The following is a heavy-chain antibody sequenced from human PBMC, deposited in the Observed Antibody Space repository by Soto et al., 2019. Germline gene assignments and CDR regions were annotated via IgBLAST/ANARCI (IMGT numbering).Heavy chain of an antibody. Sequence: SETLSLTCTVSGGSISSYYWSWIRQPPGKGLEWIGYIYYSGSTNYNPSLKSRVTISVDTSKNQFSLKLSSVAAADTAVYYCARHQYSYGYRGWFDPWGQGTLVT. D-gene: IGHD5-18*01. CDR1: GGSISSYY. CDR2: IYYSGST. V-gene: IGHV4-59*08. J-gene: IGHJ5*02. CDR3: ARHQYSYGYRGWFDP.